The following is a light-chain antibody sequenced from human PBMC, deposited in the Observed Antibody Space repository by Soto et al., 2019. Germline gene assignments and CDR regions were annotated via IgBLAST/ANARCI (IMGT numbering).Light chain of an antibody. CDR1: QTIYEK. J-gene: IGKJ4*01. CDR3: QQYHRWPLT. V-gene: IGKV3-15*01. Sequence: EIVLTQSPATLSVSPGESVTLSCRASQTIYEKLAWYQQKPGQTPRLVIYDTSIRATGTPGSFSGSGSGTEFTLTISSLQSEDFAVYYCQQYHRWPLTFGGVTKVEIK. CDR2: DTS.